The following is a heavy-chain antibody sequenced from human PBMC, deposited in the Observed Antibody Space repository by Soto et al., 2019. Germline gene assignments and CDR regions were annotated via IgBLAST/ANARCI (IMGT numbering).Heavy chain of an antibody. D-gene: IGHD2-15*01. CDR2: ISGRSSAI. J-gene: IGHJ6*02. V-gene: IGHV3-48*02. Sequence: EVQLVESGGGLVQPGGSLRLSCAASGFTFSTYSLTWVRQAPVKGLEWVSYISGRSSAIYYAESVKGRFTISRDNAKNSLYLQMNSLRDEDTAVYYCARCASGGYYNYDARDVWGQGTTVTVSS. CDR3: ARCASGGYYNYDARDV. CDR1: GFTFSTYS.